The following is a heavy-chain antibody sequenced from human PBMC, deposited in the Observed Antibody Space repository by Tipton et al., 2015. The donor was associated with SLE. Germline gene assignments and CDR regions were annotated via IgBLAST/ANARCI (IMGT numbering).Heavy chain of an antibody. CDR2: IPYGGTA. V-gene: IGHV4-39*07. D-gene: IGHD4/OR15-4a*01. CDR1: GDSITQSGNW. Sequence: TLSLTCIVSGDSITQSGNWWGWIRQPPEKGLEWIGSIPYGGTAYYNPSLKSRLILSLDTSKNQFSLKMRSMTAADTAVYYCARPPHDYGGSGGYWGQGTLVTVSS. CDR3: ARPPHDYGGSGGY. J-gene: IGHJ4*02.